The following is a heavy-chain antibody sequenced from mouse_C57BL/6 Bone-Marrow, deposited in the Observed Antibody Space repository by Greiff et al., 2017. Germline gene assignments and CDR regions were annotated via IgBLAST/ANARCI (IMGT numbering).Heavy chain of an antibody. Sequence: QVQLKQSGAELMKPGASVKLSCKATGYTFTGYWIEWVKQRPGHGLEWIGEILAGSGSTNYNEKFKGKGTFTADTSSNTAYMQLSSLTTEDSAIYYCAFYDGDPYYFDYWGQGTTLTVSS. CDR1: GYTFTGYW. V-gene: IGHV1-9*01. CDR2: ILAGSGST. D-gene: IGHD2-3*01. CDR3: AFYDGDPYYFDY. J-gene: IGHJ2*01.